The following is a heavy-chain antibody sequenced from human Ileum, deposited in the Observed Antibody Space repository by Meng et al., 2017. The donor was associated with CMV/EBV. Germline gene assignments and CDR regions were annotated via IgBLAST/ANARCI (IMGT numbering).Heavy chain of an antibody. J-gene: IGHJ5*02. Sequence: GGSFNGYYWAWIRPWPGKGLGWIDKISHSGGTTYDPSLKRRAIISLDRSNNQLSLNLASVSGADTAVYSCARAHCNRVNCYFRFDPWGQGTLVTVSS. V-gene: IGHV4-34*01. CDR2: ISHSGGT. CDR3: ARAHCNRVNCYFRFDP. CDR1: GGSFNGYY. D-gene: IGHD2-21*02.